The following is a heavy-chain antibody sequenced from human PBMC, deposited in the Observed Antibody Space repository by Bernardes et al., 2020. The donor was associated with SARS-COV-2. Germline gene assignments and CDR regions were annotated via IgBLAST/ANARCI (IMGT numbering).Heavy chain of an antibody. D-gene: IGHD4-17*01. Sequence: GESLKISCKASGYSFTNYWISWVRQMPGKGLEWMGRIDPSDSYTYYSPSFQGHVTISADKSINTAYLQWSSLKASDTAMYYCARVPLNYGDYWYFELWGPGTLVTVSS. CDR1: GYSFTNYW. J-gene: IGHJ2*01. CDR2: IDPSDSYT. V-gene: IGHV5-10-1*01. CDR3: ARVPLNYGDYWYFEL.